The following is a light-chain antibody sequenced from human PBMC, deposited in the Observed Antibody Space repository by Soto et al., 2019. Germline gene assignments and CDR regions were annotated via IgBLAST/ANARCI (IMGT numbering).Light chain of an antibody. V-gene: IGLV1-44*01. CDR1: SSNIGSNT. Sequence: SVLTQPPSASATPGQRVTISCSVSSSNIGSNTVNWYQQLPGTAPKLLIYSNNQRPSGVPDRFSGSKSGTSASLAISGLQSEDEADYYCAAWDDSLNGFYVFGTGTKVTVL. CDR2: SNN. CDR3: AAWDDSLNGFYV. J-gene: IGLJ1*01.